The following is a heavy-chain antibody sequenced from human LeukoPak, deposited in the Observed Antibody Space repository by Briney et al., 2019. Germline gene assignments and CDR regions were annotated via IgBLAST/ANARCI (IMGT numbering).Heavy chain of an antibody. J-gene: IGHJ5*02. CDR2: IYPSGST. CDR3: ARGLAAAYDYNWFDP. Sequence: SETLSLTCTVSGGSISSTSYYWGWIRQPPGKGLEWIGRIYPSGSTRYNPSLESRLTMSVDTSKNQFSLKLTSVTAADTAVYFCARGLAAAYDYNWFDPWGLGTLVTVSS. V-gene: IGHV4-61*05. D-gene: IGHD5-12*01. CDR1: GGSISSTSYY.